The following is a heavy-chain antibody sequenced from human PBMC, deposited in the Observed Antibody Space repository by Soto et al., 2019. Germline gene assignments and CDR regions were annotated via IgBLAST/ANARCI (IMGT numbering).Heavy chain of an antibody. CDR2: ISSTTNYI. CDR3: ARESEDLTSNFDY. V-gene: IGHV3-21*06. J-gene: IGHJ4*02. CDR1: GFTFTRYS. Sequence: NPGGSLRLSCAASGFTFTRYSMNWVRQAPGKGLEWVSSISSTTNYIYYGDSMEGRFTISRDNAKNSLYLEMNSLRAEDTAVYYCARESEDLTSNFDYWGQGTLVTVSS.